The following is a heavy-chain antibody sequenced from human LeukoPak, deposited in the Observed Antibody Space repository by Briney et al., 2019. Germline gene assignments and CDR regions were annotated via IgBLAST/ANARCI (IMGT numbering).Heavy chain of an antibody. CDR1: GFTFSGYG. J-gene: IGHJ4*02. D-gene: IGHD6-13*01. V-gene: IGHV3-30*02. CDR2: IRSDGSVK. Sequence: GGSLRLSCAASGFTFSGYGIHWVRQAPGKGLEWVSFIRSDGSVKYYADSVRGRFTISRDNSKNTLYLQMNSLRPEDTAVYYCAKDEAAAGVDFDYWGQGTLVTVYS. CDR3: AKDEAAAGVDFDY.